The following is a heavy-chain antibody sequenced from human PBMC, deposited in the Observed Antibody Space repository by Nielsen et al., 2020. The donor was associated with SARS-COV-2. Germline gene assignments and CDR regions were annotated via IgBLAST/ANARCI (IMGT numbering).Heavy chain of an antibody. CDR2: INSAGDVT. CDR3: AKVAPTYIAAAAANY. V-gene: IGHV3-23*01. Sequence: GESLKISCAASGFTFRNYAMSWVRQAPGKGLEWVSSINSAGDVTYYTGSVKGRFTVPRDNSKSMVYLQMHSLRVEDSALYYCAKVAPTYIAAAAANYWGQGIVVTVSS. D-gene: IGHD6-13*01. CDR1: GFTFRNYA. J-gene: IGHJ4*02.